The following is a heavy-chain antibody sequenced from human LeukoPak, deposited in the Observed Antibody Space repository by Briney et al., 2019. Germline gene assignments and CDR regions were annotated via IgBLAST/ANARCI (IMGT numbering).Heavy chain of an antibody. CDR3: AKDPRIVVVPAASVYFDY. CDR1: GFTISSYS. CDR2: ISSSSSTI. V-gene: IGHV3-48*01. D-gene: IGHD2-2*01. Sequence: PGGSLRLSCAASGFTISSYSINWVRQTPGKGLEWVSYISSSSSTIYYADSVKGRFTISRDNAKNSLYLQMNSLRAEDTAVYYCAKDPRIVVVPAASVYFDYWGQGTLVTVSS. J-gene: IGHJ4*02.